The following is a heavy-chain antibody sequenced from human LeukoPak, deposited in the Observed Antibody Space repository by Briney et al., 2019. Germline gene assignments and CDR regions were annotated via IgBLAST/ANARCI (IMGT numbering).Heavy chain of an antibody. J-gene: IGHJ4*02. V-gene: IGHV3-7*01. CDR1: GFTFSSYW. CDR2: IKLDGSEK. D-gene: IGHD3-10*01. Sequence: GGSLRLSCAASGFTFSSYWMSWVRQAPGKGLEWVANIKLDGSEKYYVDSVKGRFTISRDNAKNPLYLQMNSLGADDTAVYYCARGSGNFDYWGQGTQVTVSS. CDR3: ARGSGNFDY.